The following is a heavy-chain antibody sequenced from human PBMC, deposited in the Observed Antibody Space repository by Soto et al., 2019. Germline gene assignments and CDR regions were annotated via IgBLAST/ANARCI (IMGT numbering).Heavy chain of an antibody. Sequence: EVQLVESGGGLVKPGGSLRLSCAASGFTFSSYSMNWVRQAPGKGLEWVSSISSSSSYIYYADSVKGRFTISRDNAKNQLYLEINSLRAEDTAVYYCERDNARGDYSIDYCGQGTLVTVSS. CDR1: GFTFSSYS. V-gene: IGHV3-21*01. CDR3: ERDNARGDYSIDY. CDR2: ISSSSSYI. D-gene: IGHD4-17*01. J-gene: IGHJ4*02.